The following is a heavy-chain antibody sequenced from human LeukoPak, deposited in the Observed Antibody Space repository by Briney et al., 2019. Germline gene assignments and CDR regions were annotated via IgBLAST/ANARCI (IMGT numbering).Heavy chain of an antibody. Sequence: GGSLRLSCAASGFTVSNNYMNWVRQAPGKGLEWVSGISGSGDNTYYADSVKGRFTISRDNSKNMLYVQVNSLGTEDTAAYYCAKGSYYDSSGSFYFDYWGQGTLVTVSS. CDR3: AKGSYYDSSGSFYFDY. J-gene: IGHJ4*02. CDR2: ISGSGDNT. V-gene: IGHV3-23*01. CDR1: GFTVSNNY. D-gene: IGHD3-22*01.